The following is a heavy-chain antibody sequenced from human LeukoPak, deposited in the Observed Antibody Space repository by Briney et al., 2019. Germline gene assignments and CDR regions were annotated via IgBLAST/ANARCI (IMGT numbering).Heavy chain of an antibody. D-gene: IGHD6-13*01. CDR3: ARDSIAAAAGDRDY. CDR2: IYHSGST. CDR1: GGSFSGYY. Sequence: KPSETLSLTCAVYGGSFSGYYWSWIRQPPGKGLEWIGEIYHSGSTNYNPSLKSRVTISVDKSKNQFSLKLSSVTAADTAVYYCARDSIAAAAGDRDYWGQGTLVTVSS. V-gene: IGHV4-34*01. J-gene: IGHJ4*02.